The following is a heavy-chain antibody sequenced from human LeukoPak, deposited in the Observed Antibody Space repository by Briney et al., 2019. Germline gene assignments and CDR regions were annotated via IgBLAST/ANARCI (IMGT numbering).Heavy chain of an antibody. V-gene: IGHV3-30*02. Sequence: GGSLRLSCAASGLNFSNYGMHWVRQAPGKGLEWVALIWFGRSNKFYADSVKGRFTISRGDSKNTLYLEMNSLRAEDTAVYFCAKEGGGAFDVWGQGTTVIVSS. D-gene: IGHD6-25*01. J-gene: IGHJ3*01. CDR1: GLNFSNYG. CDR3: AKEGGGAFDV. CDR2: IWFGRSNK.